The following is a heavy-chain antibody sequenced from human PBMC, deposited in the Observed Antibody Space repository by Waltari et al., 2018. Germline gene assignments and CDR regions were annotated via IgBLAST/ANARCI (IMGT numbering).Heavy chain of an antibody. J-gene: IGHJ4*02. CDR2: IWYDGRNK. D-gene: IGHD5-12*01. CDR3: ARDRLQSFDY. V-gene: IGHV3-33*01. CDR1: GFPFSSYG. Sequence: QVQLVESGGGVVQPGRSLRLSCAASGFPFSSYGMHWVRQAPGKGLEWGAGIWYDGRNKYYADAVKGRFTISRDNSKNTLYLQMNSLRAEDTAVYYCARDRLQSFDYWGQGTLVTVSS.